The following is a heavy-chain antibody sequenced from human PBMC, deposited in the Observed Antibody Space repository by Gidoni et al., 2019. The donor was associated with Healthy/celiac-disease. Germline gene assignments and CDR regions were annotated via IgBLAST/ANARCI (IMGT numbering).Heavy chain of an antibody. J-gene: IGHJ3*02. CDR1: GFTFSSYS. D-gene: IGHD4-17*01. CDR3: AKNPVPPHPHDYGVLFDI. CDR2: ISSSIIPI. V-gene: IGHV3-48*01. Sequence: EVQLVESGGGLVQPGGSRRLAGAASGFTFSSYSMNWVRQAPGKGLEWVSYISSSIIPIYYADSVKGRFTISRDNAKNSLYLQMNSLRAEDTAVYYCAKNPVPPHPHDYGVLFDIWGQGTMVTVSS.